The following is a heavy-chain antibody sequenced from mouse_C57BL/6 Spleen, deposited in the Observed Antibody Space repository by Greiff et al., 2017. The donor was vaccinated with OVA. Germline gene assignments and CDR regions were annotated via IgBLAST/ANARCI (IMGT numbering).Heavy chain of an antibody. V-gene: IGHV3-6*01. CDR2: IRYDGSN. Sequence: EVKLMESGPGLVKPSQSLSLTCSVTGYSITSGYYWNWNRQLPRNILEWVDYIRYDGSNNYNPTLKNRISITRDTSTNQFFLELSSVTTEDTATYYCAREGWLLPFAYWGQGTLVTVSA. CDR3: AREGWLLPFAY. J-gene: IGHJ3*01. D-gene: IGHD2-3*01. CDR1: GYSITSGYY.